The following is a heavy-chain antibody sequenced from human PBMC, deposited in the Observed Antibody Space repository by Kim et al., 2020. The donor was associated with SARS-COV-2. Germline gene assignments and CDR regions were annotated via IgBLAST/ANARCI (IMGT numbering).Heavy chain of an antibody. Sequence: ASVKVSCKVSGYTLTELSMHWVRQAPGKGLEWMGGFDPEDGETIYAQKFQGRVTMTEDTSTDTAYMELSSLRSEDTAVYYCATTKWELPLGMVDYWGQGTLVTVSS. D-gene: IGHD1-26*01. V-gene: IGHV1-24*01. CDR3: ATTKWELPLGMVDY. J-gene: IGHJ4*02. CDR1: GYTLTELS. CDR2: FDPEDGET.